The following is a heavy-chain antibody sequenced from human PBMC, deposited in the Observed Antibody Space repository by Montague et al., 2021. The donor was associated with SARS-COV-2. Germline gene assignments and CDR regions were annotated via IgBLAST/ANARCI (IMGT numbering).Heavy chain of an antibody. CDR1: GFIVSNYW. D-gene: IGHD6-6*01. CDR3: ARGGSSGLGY. Sequence: LRLSCAASGFIVSNYWMHWVREAPGKGLVWVSHINSDGTRINYADSVKGRFTISRDSAKNTLYLQMNSLRVEDTAVYYCARGGSSGLGYWGQGTLVTVSS. V-gene: IGHV3-74*01. J-gene: IGHJ4*02. CDR2: INSDGTRI.